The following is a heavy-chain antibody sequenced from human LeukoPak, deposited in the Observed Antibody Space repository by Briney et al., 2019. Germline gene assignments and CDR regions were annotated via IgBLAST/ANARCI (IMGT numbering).Heavy chain of an antibody. CDR2: IWHSGHT. CDR3: ARARESMTTAGSCFDF. J-gene: IGHJ4*02. CDR1: GGSISSGDYS. D-gene: IGHD6-13*01. V-gene: IGHV4-30-2*01. Sequence: SETLSLTCAVSGGSISSGDYSWSWIRQPPGSGLEWIGYIWHSGHTNYNPSLRSRVTISLGRSNNQFSLRLNSVTAADTAVYYCARARESMTTAGSCFDFWGQGTLVTVSS.